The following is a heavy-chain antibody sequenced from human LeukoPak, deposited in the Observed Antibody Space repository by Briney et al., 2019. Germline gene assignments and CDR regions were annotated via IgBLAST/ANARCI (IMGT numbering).Heavy chain of an antibody. D-gene: IGHD4-17*01. CDR1: GFSLSSRGVG. CDR3: AHSGTVTSPHDAFDV. CDR2: IYWDDDK. Sequence: SGPTLVNPTQTLTLTCTFSGFSLSSRGVGVGWIRQPPGKALEWLALIYWDDDKRYSPSLKSRLTITKDTSKHQVVLTLTNMDPVDTGTYYCAHSGTVTSPHDAFDVWGQGAMVTVSS. J-gene: IGHJ3*01. V-gene: IGHV2-5*02.